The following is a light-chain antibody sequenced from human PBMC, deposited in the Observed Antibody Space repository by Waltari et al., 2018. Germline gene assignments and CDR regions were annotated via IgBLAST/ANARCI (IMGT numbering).Light chain of an antibody. CDR3: QQYSNWPRT. CDR1: QSVSSN. Sequence: EILMTQSPTTLSVSPGERATLSCRASQSVSSNLVWYQQKLGQAPRLLIYDASTRATGIPARFSGSGSGTEFSLTISSLQSEDFAVYYCQQYSNWPRTFGQGTKVDIK. V-gene: IGKV3-15*01. CDR2: DAS. J-gene: IGKJ1*01.